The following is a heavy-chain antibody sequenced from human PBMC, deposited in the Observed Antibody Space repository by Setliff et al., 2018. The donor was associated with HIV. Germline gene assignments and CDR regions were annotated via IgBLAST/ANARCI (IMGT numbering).Heavy chain of an antibody. D-gene: IGHD3-10*01. CDR2: INEDGSDI. CDR1: GFTFSSYW. Sequence: PGGSLRLSCAASGFTFSSYWMSWVRQAPGKGLEWVANINEDGSDIFYVDSVKGRFTISRDNAKNRLYLQMNSLRAEDTALYYCARGYYGPDSWSQGTLVTVSS. V-gene: IGHV3-7*01. CDR3: ARGYYGPDS. J-gene: IGHJ4*02.